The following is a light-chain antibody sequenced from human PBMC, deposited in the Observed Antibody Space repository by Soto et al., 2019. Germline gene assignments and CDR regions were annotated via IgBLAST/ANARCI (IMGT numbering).Light chain of an antibody. CDR1: QSVSSSY. V-gene: IGKV3-20*01. CDR2: GAS. CDR3: QQYGSSGYT. Sequence: EIVLTQSPGTLSLSPGERATLSCRASQSVSSSYLAWYQQKPGQAPRLLIYGASSRATGIPDRFSGSGSGTDFTLTINRLEPEGFAVYYCQQYGSSGYTFGQGTKLEIK. J-gene: IGKJ2*01.